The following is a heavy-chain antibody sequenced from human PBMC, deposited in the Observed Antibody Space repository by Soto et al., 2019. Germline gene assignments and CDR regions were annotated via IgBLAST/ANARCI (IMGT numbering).Heavy chain of an antibody. CDR3: AGDSGWYHALVLQH. CDR2: ISAYNGNT. J-gene: IGHJ1*01. CDR1: GYGYSIYL. V-gene: IGHV1-18*01. Sequence: VKGAWKTSGYGYSIYLVSWLRQDHGQGLEWMGWISAYNGNTNYAQKLQGRVTMTTDTSTSTACMELRSLRSDDTAVYFCAGDSGWYHALVLQHWGKGTLVPVSS. D-gene: IGHD6-19*01.